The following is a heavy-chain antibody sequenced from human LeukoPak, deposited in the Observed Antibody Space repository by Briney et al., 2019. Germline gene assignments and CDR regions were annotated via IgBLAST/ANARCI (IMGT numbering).Heavy chain of an antibody. D-gene: IGHD3-10*01. CDR2: ISPSGDIT. V-gene: IGHV3-53*01. CDR3: AKDDAWLRFGE. CDR1: GFTVSSSY. J-gene: IGHJ4*02. Sequence: GGSLRLSCAASGFTVSSSYMIWVRQAPGKGLEWVSGISPSGDITYYADSVKGRFTISRDNSKNMVYLQVISLTAEDTAVYYCAKDDAWLRFGEWSQGTLVTVSA.